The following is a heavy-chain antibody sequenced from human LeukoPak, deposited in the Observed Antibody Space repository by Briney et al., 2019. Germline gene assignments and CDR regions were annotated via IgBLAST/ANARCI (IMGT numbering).Heavy chain of an antibody. CDR1: GFGFTSHG. CDR3: ARTNYDSSGYFDY. CDR2: ISYDGSNK. J-gene: IGHJ4*02. Sequence: GGSLRLSCAASGFGFTSHGMNWVRQTPGKGLEWVAVISYDGSNKYYADSVKGRFTISRDNSKNTLYLQMNSLRAEDTAVYYCARTNYDSSGYFDYWGQGTLVTVSS. V-gene: IGHV3-30*19. D-gene: IGHD3-22*01.